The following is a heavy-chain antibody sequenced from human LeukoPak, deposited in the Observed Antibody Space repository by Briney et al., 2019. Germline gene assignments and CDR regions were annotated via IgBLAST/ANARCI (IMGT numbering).Heavy chain of an antibody. Sequence: PGGSLRLSCAASGFTFDDYGMSWVRQAPGKGLEWVSGINWNGGSTGYADSVKGRFTISRDNAKNSLYLQMNSLRAEDTALYYCARAEAAVVRGVIRYWGQGTLVTVSS. CDR3: ARAEAAVVRGVIRY. D-gene: IGHD3-10*01. CDR1: GFTFDDYG. J-gene: IGHJ4*02. CDR2: INWNGGST. V-gene: IGHV3-20*04.